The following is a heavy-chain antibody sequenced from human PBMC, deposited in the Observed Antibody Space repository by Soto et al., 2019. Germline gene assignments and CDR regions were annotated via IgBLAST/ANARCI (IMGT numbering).Heavy chain of an antibody. J-gene: IGHJ6*03. CDR3: SRCDRSYDFWSGYYPYYYYYYMDV. CDR2: MNHNSGNT. CDR1: GYTFTSYD. Sequence: QVQLVQSGAEVKKPGASVKVSCKASGYTFTSYDINWVRQATGQGLEWMGWMNHNSGNTSYAQKFQGRGTMNRNTSISTAYMELSSLTSEYTPVYYSSRCDRSYDFWSGYYPYYYYYYMDVWGKGTTVTVSS. V-gene: IGHV1-8*01. D-gene: IGHD3-3*01.